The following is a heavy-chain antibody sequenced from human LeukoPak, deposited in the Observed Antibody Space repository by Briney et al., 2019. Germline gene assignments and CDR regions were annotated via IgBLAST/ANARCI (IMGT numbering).Heavy chain of an antibody. CDR3: VTGDHSPYYFHY. CDR1: GSSLSGLS. CDR2: FHPENDEI. V-gene: IGHV1-24*01. Sequence: GASVKVSCTVSGSSLSGLSMHWVRHSRPKGLEWLGGFHPENDEIIYAENFQGRVTMTEDTSTDTAYMELRSLRSEDTAVYYCVTGDHSPYYFHYWGQGTLVTVSS. D-gene: IGHD1-26*01. J-gene: IGHJ4*02.